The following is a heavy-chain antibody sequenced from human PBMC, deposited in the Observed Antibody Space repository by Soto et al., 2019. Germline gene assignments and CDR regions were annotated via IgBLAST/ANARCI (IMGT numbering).Heavy chain of an antibody. V-gene: IGHV3-23*01. D-gene: IGHD3-22*01. CDR1: GFTFSSYA. CDR2: ISGNGGST. CDR3: AKEMTSGYYLFDY. Sequence: PGGSLRLSCAASGFTFSSYAMSWVRQAPGKGLEWVSTISGNGGSTYYADSVKGRFTISRDNSRNTVYLQMNSLRAEYAAVYYCAKEMTSGYYLFDYWGQGTLVTVSS. J-gene: IGHJ4*02.